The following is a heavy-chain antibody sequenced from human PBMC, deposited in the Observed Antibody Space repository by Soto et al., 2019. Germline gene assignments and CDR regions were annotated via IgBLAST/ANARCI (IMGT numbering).Heavy chain of an antibody. CDR3: ARHPGIPAAATGYYYGMDV. V-gene: IGHV4-39*01. Sequence: QLQLQESGPGLVKPSETLSLTCTVSGGSISSSSYYWGWIRQPPGKGLEWIGTIYSSGTTYYNPSLKSRVTISVDTSKNQFSLNLSSVTAADTAVYYCARHPGIPAAATGYYYGMDVWGQGTTVTVSS. D-gene: IGHD6-13*01. CDR1: GGSISSSSYY. CDR2: IYSSGTT. J-gene: IGHJ6*02.